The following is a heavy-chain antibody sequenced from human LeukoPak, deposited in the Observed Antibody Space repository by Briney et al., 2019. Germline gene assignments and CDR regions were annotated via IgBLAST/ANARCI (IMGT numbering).Heavy chain of an antibody. D-gene: IGHD1-14*01. CDR2: IYYSGST. CDR3: AIDAGAY. Sequence: SETLSLTCTVSGGSISSYYWSWIRQPPGKGLEWSGYIYYSGSTNYNPSLKGGVTISVDTSKNQFSLKLSSVTAADTAVYYCAIDAGAYWGQGTLVTVSS. CDR1: GGSISSYY. V-gene: IGHV4-59*01. J-gene: IGHJ4*02.